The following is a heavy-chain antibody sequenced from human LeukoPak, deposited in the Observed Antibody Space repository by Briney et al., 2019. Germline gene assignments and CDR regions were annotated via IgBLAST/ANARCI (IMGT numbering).Heavy chain of an antibody. CDR2: IRSKGYGGTT. CDR3: TREGYFYWLVYYFDY. D-gene: IGHD3-9*01. Sequence: GGSLRLSCTASGFTFGGYAMSWVRQAPGKGLEWVGFIRSKGYGGTTEYAASVKFSFTISKDDSKLFAYLQMNSLKTEDTAVYYCTREGYFYWLVYYFDYRGQGTLVTVSS. V-gene: IGHV3-49*04. CDR1: GFTFGGYA. J-gene: IGHJ4*02.